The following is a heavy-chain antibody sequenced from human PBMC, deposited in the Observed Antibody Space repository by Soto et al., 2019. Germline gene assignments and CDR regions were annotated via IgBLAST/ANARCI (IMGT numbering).Heavy chain of an antibody. CDR2: IYHSGST. Sequence: SETLSLTCAVSGGSISSGGYSWSWIRQPPGKGLEWIGYIYHSGSTYYNPSLKSRVTISVDTSKNQFSLKLSSVTAADTAVYYCARWWSGSRQGFDPSGQVTLVTVSS. CDR3: ARWWSGSRQGFDP. CDR1: GGSISSGGYS. V-gene: IGHV4-30-2*01. D-gene: IGHD3-3*01. J-gene: IGHJ5*02.